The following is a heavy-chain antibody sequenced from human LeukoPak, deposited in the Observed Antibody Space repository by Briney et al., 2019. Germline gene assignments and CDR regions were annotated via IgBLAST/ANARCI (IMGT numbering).Heavy chain of an antibody. J-gene: IGHJ4*02. D-gene: IGHD3-22*01. CDR1: GGSISSSSYY. CDR3: ARYYYDSSGYYYFDY. Sequence: LSLTCTVSGGSISSSSYYWGWIRQAPGKGLEWVSYISSSGSTIYYADSVKGRFTISRDNAKNSLYLQMNSLRAEDTAVYYCARYYYDSSGYYYFDYWGQGTLVTVSS. V-gene: IGHV3-11*01. CDR2: ISSSGSTI.